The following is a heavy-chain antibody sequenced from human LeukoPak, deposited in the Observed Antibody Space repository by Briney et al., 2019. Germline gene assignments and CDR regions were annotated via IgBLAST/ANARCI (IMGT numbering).Heavy chain of an antibody. CDR3: ARDPGIVATTPNWFDP. J-gene: IGHJ5*02. CDR2: ISAYNGNT. D-gene: IGHD5-12*01. V-gene: IGHV1-18*04. CDR1: GYTFTSYG. Sequence: ASVKVSCKASGYTFTSYGISWVRQAPGQGLEWMGWISAYNGNTNYAQKLRGRVTMTTDTSTSTAYMEPRSLRSDDTAVYYCARDPGIVATTPNWFDPWGQGTLVTVSS.